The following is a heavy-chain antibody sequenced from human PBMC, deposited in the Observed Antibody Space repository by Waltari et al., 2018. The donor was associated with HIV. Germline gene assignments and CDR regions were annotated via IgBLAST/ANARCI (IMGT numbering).Heavy chain of an antibody. J-gene: IGHJ4*02. CDR3: ASGPRITMIVGGLDY. CDR2: SIPIFGTA. Sequence: QVQVVQSGAEVKKPGSSVKVSCKASGGTFSTYAISWVRQAPGQGLEWMGGSIPIFGTANDAQKVQGRVTITAEESTSTAYMELSSLRSEDTAVYYCASGPRITMIVGGLDYWGQGTLVTVSS. CDR1: GGTFSTYA. V-gene: IGHV1-69*01. D-gene: IGHD3-22*01.